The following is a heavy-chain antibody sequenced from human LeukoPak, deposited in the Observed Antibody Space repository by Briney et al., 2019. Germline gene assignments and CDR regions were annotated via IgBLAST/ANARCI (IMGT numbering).Heavy chain of an antibody. J-gene: IGHJ4*02. CDR2: IIPIFGTA. D-gene: IGHD4-11*01. Sequence: GASVKVSCKASGGTFSSYAISWVRQAPGQGLEWMGGIIPIFGTANYAQKFQGRVTITTDESTSTAYMELSSLRSEDTAVYYCARAAAPDYSNPDLDYWGQGTLVTVSS. V-gene: IGHV1-69*05. CDR1: GGTFSSYA. CDR3: ARAAAPDYSNPDLDY.